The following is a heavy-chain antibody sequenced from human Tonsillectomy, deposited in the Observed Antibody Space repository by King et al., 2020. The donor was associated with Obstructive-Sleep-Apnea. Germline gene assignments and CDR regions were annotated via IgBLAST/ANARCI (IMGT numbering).Heavy chain of an antibody. V-gene: IGHV3-30*18. CDR3: AKDSSGFFYYGMDV. CDR1: GFTFSSYG. J-gene: IGHJ6*02. D-gene: IGHD6-19*01. CDR2: MSYDGSNK. Sequence: VQLVQSGGGVVQPGRSLRLSCAASGFTFSSYGMHWVRQAPGKGLEWVAVMSYDGSNKYYADSVKGRFTISRDNSKNTLYLQMNSLRAEDTAVYYCAKDSSGFFYYGMDVWGQGTTVTVSS.